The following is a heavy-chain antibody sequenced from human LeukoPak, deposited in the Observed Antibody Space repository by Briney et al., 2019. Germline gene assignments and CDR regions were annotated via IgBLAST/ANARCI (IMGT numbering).Heavy chain of an antibody. CDR3: ARDPGNYGGNNY. D-gene: IGHD4-23*01. Sequence: GGSLRLSCAGSGFTFTSYAFNWVRQAPGKGLEWVSAISAGGGVTYYADSVKGRFTISRDNSKNTLYLQMNSLRAEDTAVYYCARDPGNYGGNNYWGQGTLVTVSS. J-gene: IGHJ4*02. CDR1: GFTFTSYA. CDR2: ISAGGGVT. V-gene: IGHV3-23*01.